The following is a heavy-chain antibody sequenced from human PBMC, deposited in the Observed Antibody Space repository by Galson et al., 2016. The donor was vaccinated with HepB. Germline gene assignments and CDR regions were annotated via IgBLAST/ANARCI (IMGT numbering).Heavy chain of an antibody. CDR3: ARGHNQISTYSYGWDYFDY. CDR1: GYTFTYRY. D-gene: IGHD5-18*01. V-gene: IGHV1-18*04. J-gene: IGHJ4*02. Sequence: SVKVSCKASGYTFTYRYLHWVRQAPGQALEWMGWINCYNGNRNFAQNLQGRITMTTDTSTNTAYMELRSLKFEDTAVYYCARGHNQISTYSYGWDYFDYWGQGTLVTVSS. CDR2: INCYNGNR.